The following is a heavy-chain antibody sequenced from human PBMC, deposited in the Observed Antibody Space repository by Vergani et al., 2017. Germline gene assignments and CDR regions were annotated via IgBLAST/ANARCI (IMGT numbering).Heavy chain of an antibody. D-gene: IGHD5-18*01. V-gene: IGHV4-34*01. CDR3: ARALRGYSYGPSFRY. J-gene: IGHJ4*02. Sequence: QVQLQQWGAGLLKPSETLSPTCAVYGGSFSGYYWSWIRQPPGKGLEWIGEINHSGSTNYNPSLKSRVTISVDTSQNQFSLKLSSVTAADTAVYCCARALRGYSYGPSFRYWGQGTLVTVSS. CDR1: GGSFSGYY. CDR2: INHSGST.